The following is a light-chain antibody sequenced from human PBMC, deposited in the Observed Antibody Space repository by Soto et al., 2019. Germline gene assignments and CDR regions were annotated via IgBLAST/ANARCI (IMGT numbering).Light chain of an antibody. J-gene: IGLJ2*01. Sequence: QSALTQPASVSGSPGQSITISCTGTSSDVGSYNLVSWFQQHPDKAPKLLIYDGSERPSGVSNRFSGSKSGNTASLTISWLQAEDEGDYYCCSYAGSHVIFGGGTKLTVL. CDR1: SSDVGSYNL. V-gene: IGLV2-23*01. CDR3: CSYAGSHVI. CDR2: DGS.